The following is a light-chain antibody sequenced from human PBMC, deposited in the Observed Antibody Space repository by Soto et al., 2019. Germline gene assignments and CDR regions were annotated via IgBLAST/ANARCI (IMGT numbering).Light chain of an antibody. J-gene: IGLJ1*01. CDR3: QSYGSSPSANFV. V-gene: IGLV1-40*01. CDR1: SSNIGAGYD. CDR2: GND. Sequence: GPGQRVTISCTGSSSNIGAGYDVHWYQQLPGKAPKLLIYGNDNRPSGVPERFSGSKSGTSASLAITGLRADDEADYYCQSYGSSPSANFVFGTGTKVTVL.